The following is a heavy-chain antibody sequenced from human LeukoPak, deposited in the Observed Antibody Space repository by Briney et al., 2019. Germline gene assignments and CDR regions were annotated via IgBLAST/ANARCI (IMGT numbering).Heavy chain of an antibody. CDR3: ARDHRCSSTSCYHDY. V-gene: IGHV4-59*01. Sequence: SETLSLTCTVSGGSISSYFWSWVRQPPGKGLEWIGYVYYSGTTNYNPSLKSRVTISIDTSKKQFSLKLSPVTAADTAVYYCARDHRCSSTSCYHDYWGQGTLVTVSS. D-gene: IGHD2-2*01. CDR1: GGSISSYF. CDR2: VYYSGTT. J-gene: IGHJ4*02.